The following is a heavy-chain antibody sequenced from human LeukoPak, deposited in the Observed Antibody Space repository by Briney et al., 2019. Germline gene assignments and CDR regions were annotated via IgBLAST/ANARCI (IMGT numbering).Heavy chain of an antibody. J-gene: IGHJ4*02. V-gene: IGHV4-39*01. CDR3: ARLFDS. CDR2: INYSGTI. CDR1: GGAISNDNFY. Sequence: SETLSLTCTVSGGAISNDNFYWGWVRQPPGKGLEWVASINYSGTIYYNPSLRSRVSISVDTSRTQFFLRLNSVTAADTAVYYCARLFDSWGQETLVTVSS.